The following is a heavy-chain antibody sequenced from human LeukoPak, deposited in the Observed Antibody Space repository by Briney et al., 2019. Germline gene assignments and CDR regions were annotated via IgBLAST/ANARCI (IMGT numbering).Heavy chain of an antibody. CDR2: ISSGSSYI. J-gene: IGHJ6*03. Sequence: GGSPRLSCAASGFTFSSYSMNWVRQAPGKGLEWVSSISSGSSYIYYADSVKGRFTISRDNAKNSLYLQMNSLSAEDTAVYYCACTSGYDFSSYYYYYMDVWGKGTTVTVSS. V-gene: IGHV3-21*01. CDR3: ACTSGYDFSSYYYYYMDV. D-gene: IGHD5-12*01. CDR1: GFTFSSYS.